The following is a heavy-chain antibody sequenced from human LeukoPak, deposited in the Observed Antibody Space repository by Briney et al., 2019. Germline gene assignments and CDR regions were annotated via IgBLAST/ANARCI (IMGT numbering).Heavy chain of an antibody. CDR1: GYSFTSYW. CDR2: IYPGDSET. D-gene: IGHD2-15*01. V-gene: IGHV5-51*01. CDR3: ARVLSAYYFDY. Sequence: GESLQISCKGSGYSFTSYWIGWVRQMPGKGLEWMGIIYPGDSETRHSPSFQGQVTISADKSISTAYLQWSSLKASDTAMYYCARVLSAYYFDYWGQGTLVTVSS. J-gene: IGHJ4*02.